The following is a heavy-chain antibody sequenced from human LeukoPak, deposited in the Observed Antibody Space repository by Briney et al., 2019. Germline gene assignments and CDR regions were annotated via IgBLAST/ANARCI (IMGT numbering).Heavy chain of an antibody. CDR1: GFTFDDHT. CDR3: AKSDHRGDGFNYDY. CDR2: ISWDGGVR. D-gene: IGHD5-24*01. J-gene: IGHJ4*02. V-gene: IGHV3-43*01. Sequence: PGGSLRLSCAASGFTFDDHTMHWVRQAPGKGLEWVSLISWDGGVRKYVGSVKGRFTIYRDNSKTSLYPQMNSLRTEDTALYYCAKSDHRGDGFNYDYWGQGTLVTVSS.